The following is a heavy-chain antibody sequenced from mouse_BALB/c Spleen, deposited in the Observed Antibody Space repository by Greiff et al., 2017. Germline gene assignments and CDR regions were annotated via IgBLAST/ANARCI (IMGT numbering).Heavy chain of an antibody. V-gene: IGHV1-7*01. CDR1: GYTFTSYW. Sequence: QVQLQQSGAELAKPGASVKMSCKASGYTFTSYWMPWVQQRPGQGLEWIGYINPSTGYTEYNQKFKDKATLTADKSSSTAYMQLSSLTSEDSAVYYCARSAYGNKDYWGQGTTLTVSS. CDR2: INPSTGYT. D-gene: IGHD2-1*01. J-gene: IGHJ2*01. CDR3: ARSAYGNKDY.